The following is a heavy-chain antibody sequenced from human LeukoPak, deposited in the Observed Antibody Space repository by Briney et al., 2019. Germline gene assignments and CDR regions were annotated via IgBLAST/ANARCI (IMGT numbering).Heavy chain of an antibody. D-gene: IGHD3-22*01. CDR1: GFTFSSYS. CDR3: ARDLGLLREQRTFDY. CDR2: ISSSSSYI. V-gene: IGHV3-21*01. J-gene: IGHJ4*02. Sequence: PGGSLRLSCAASGFTFSSYSMNWVRQAPGEGLEWVSSISSSSSYIYYADSVKGRFTISRDNAKNSLYLQMNSLRAEDTAVYYCARDLGLLREQRTFDYWGQGTLVTVSS.